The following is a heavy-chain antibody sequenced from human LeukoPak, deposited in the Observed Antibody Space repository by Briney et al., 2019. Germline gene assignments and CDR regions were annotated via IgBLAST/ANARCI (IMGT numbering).Heavy chain of an antibody. J-gene: IGHJ3*02. CDR2: ISAYNGNT. CDR1: GYTFTSYG. CDR3: ARCGRYSGYYYGVAFDI. Sequence: GASVKVSCKASGYTFTSYGISWVRQAPGQGLEWMGWISAYNGNTNYAQKLQGRVTMTTDTSTSTAYMELRSLRSGDTAVYYCARCGRYSGYYYGVAFDIWGQGTMVTVSS. D-gene: IGHD3-22*01. V-gene: IGHV1-18*01.